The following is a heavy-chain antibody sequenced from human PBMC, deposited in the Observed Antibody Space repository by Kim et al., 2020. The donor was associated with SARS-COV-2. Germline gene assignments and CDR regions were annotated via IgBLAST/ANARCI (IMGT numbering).Heavy chain of an antibody. D-gene: IGHD6-19*01. V-gene: IGHV3-48*03. Sequence: DSVKGRFTISRDNAKNSVYLQMNSLRAEDTAVYYCATYSSGWYYVDAFDIWGQGTMVTVSS. CDR3: ATYSSGWYYVDAFDI. J-gene: IGHJ3*02.